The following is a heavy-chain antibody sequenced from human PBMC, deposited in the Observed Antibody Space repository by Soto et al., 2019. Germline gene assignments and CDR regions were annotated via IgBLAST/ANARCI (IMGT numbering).Heavy chain of an antibody. J-gene: IGHJ6*02. CDR1: GFTFTSSA. V-gene: IGHV1-58*01. CDR3: AAERTQDYYYYYGMDV. CDR2: IVVGSGNT. Sequence: AASVKVSCKASGFTFTSSAVQWVRQARGQRLEWIGWIVVGSGNTNYAQKFQERVTITRDMSTSTAYMELSSLRSEDTAVYYCAAERTQDYYYYYGMDVWGQGTTVTVSS.